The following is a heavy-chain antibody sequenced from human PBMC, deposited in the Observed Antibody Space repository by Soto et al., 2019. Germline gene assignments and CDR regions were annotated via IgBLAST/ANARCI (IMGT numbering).Heavy chain of an antibody. CDR1: GFTFSSYS. D-gene: IGHD5-18*01. V-gene: IGHV3-48*01. J-gene: IGHJ4*02. CDR3: ARSRGYSDY. CDR2: ISSNSGTI. Sequence: HPGGSLRLSCAASGFTFSSYSMNWVRQAPGKGLECVSYISSNSGTIYYADSVKGRFTISRDNAKHSLYLQMNNLRAEDTAVYYCARSRGYSDYWGQGALVTVSS.